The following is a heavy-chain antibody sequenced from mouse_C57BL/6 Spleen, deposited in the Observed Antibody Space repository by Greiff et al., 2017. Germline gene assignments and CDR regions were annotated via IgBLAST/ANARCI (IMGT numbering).Heavy chain of an antibody. V-gene: IGHV1-55*01. CDR1: GYTFTSYW. J-gene: IGHJ1*03. CDR3: ARGPYYYGSSHWYFDV. CDR2: IYPGSGST. D-gene: IGHD1-1*01. Sequence: VQLQQSGAELVKPGASVKMSCKASGYTFTSYWITWVKQRPGQGLEWIGDIYPGSGSTNYNEKFKSKATLTVDTSSSTAYMQLSSLTSEDSAVYYCARGPYYYGSSHWYFDVWGTGTTVTVSS.